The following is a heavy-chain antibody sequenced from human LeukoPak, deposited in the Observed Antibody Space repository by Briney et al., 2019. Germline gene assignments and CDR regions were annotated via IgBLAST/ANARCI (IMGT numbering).Heavy chain of an antibody. D-gene: IGHD5-24*01. CDR1: GFTFSSYD. V-gene: IGHV3-13*01. CDR2: MGTAGDT. CDR3: ARATNRGGMDV. Sequence: PGGSLRLSCAASGFTFSSYDMHWVRQATGKGLEWVSAMGTAGDTYYRGSVKGRFNISRENVKNSLYLQMNSLRAGDTAVYYCARATNRGGMDVWGQGTTVTVSS. J-gene: IGHJ6*02.